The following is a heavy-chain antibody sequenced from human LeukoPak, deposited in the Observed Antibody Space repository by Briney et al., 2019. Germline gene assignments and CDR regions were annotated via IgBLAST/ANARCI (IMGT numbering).Heavy chain of an antibody. CDR3: ARGDYYDSSGYYRWNFDY. Sequence: GGPLRFSCAPPEFTFSSYAMHGVRQAPAKGRKGVAVISYDGSNKYYADSVKGRFTISRDNSKNTLYLQMNSLRAEDTAVYYCARGDYYDSSGYYRWNFDYWGQGTLVTVSS. CDR1: EFTFSSYA. CDR2: ISYDGSNK. V-gene: IGHV3-30*04. D-gene: IGHD3-22*01. J-gene: IGHJ4*02.